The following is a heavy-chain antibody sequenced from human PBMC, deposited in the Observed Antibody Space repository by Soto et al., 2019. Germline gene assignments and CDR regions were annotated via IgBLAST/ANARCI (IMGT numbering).Heavy chain of an antibody. CDR1: GYSFNTFF. V-gene: IGHV5-51*01. Sequence: PGESLNISCRASGYSFNTFFIGWVRQMPGKGLEWMGIIYPGDSDTKYSPSFQGQVTISADKSISTAYLQWSSLKASDTAMYYCATLLPRDGATFYWGQGTLVTVS. J-gene: IGHJ4*02. D-gene: IGHD1-26*01. CDR3: ATLLPRDGATFY. CDR2: IYPGDSDT.